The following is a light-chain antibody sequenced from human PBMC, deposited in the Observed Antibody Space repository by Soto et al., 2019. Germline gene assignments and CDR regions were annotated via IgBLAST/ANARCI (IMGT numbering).Light chain of an antibody. CDR2: AAS. Sequence: VILMTPFPSLLFSSTGDRGTISWRMSQVISSYFAWYQQKPGKAPELLISAASTLQSGVPSRFSGSGSGTDFTLTISRLQPEDFATYYCQQLNSYPPFGGGTKVDIK. CDR3: QQLNSYPP. CDR1: QVISSY. J-gene: IGKJ4*01. V-gene: IGKV1D-8*03.